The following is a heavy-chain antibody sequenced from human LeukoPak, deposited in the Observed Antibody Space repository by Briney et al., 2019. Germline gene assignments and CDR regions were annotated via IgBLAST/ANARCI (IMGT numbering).Heavy chain of an antibody. CDR2: INQDGGEK. V-gene: IGHV3-7*01. CDR1: GFTFTSQW. D-gene: IGHD3-10*01. Sequence: GGSLRLSCAASGFTFTSQWMSWVRQAPGKGLEWVANINQDGGEKYFLDSVKGRFTISRDNAKNSLYLQMNSLRAEDTAVYYCARDPTYYGSGSPGDWGQGTLVTVSS. J-gene: IGHJ4*02. CDR3: ARDPTYYGSGSPGD.